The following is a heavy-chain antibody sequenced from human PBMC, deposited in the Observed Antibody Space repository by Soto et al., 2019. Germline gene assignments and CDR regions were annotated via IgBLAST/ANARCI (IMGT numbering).Heavy chain of an antibody. Sequence: SETLSLTCAVYGGSFSGYYWSWIRQPPGKGLEWIGEINHSGSTNYNPPLKSRVTISVDTSKNQFSLKLSSVTAADTAVYYRARVRRNRGTWQPVYGMDVWGQGTMGTGFS. CDR1: GGSFSGYY. CDR2: INHSGST. V-gene: IGHV4-34*01. D-gene: IGHD6-25*01. CDR3: ARVRRNRGTWQPVYGMDV. J-gene: IGHJ6*02.